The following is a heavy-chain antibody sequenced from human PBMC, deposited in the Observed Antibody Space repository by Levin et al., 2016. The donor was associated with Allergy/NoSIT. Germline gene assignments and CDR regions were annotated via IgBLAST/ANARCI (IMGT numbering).Heavy chain of an antibody. D-gene: IGHD6-6*01. J-gene: IGHJ3*02. V-gene: IGHV4-59*12. CDR2: VYFSGST. CDR1: GGSINGYY. CDR3: ARALAGPSVVEAFDI. Sequence: SETLSLTCSVSGGSINGYYWSWIRQSPGKGLEWIGYVYFSGSTKYNPSLKSRVTISVDTSQKQFSMSLSSVTAADTAVYYCARALAGPSVVEAFDIWGQGTMVTVSS.